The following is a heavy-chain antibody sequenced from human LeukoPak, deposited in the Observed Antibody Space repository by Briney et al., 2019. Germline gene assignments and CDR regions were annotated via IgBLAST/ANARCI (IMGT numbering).Heavy chain of an antibody. V-gene: IGHV3-30*18. CDR2: ISYDGRNK. J-gene: IGHJ4*02. CDR3: AKDRFSYAYEYFDC. CDR1: GFTFNSYG. D-gene: IGHD5-18*01. Sequence: AGGSLRLSCAASGFTFNSYGMHWVRQATVKGLEWVAVISYDGRNKYYADYVKGRFTISRDNSKNTLYLQMNSLRAEDTAVYYCAKDRFSYAYEYFDCWGQGTLVTVSS.